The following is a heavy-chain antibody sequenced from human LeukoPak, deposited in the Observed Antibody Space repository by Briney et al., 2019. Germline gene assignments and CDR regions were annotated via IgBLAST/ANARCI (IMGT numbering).Heavy chain of an antibody. D-gene: IGHD3-3*01. CDR3: ARSRSITIFGSLY. CDR2: IYYSGST. V-gene: IGHV4-59*01. J-gene: IGHJ4*02. CDR1: GGSISSYY. Sequence: PSETLSLTCTVSGGSISSYYWSWIRQPPGKGLEWIGYIYYSGSTNYNPSLKSRVTISVDTSKNQFSLKLSSVTAADTAVYYCARSRSITIFGSLYRGQGTLVTVSS.